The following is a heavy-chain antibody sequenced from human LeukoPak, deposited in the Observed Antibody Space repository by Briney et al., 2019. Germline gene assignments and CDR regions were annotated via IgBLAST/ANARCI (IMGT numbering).Heavy chain of an antibody. CDR2: ISDSGGSA. J-gene: IGHJ4*02. V-gene: IGHV3-23*01. D-gene: IGHD2-2*02. CDR1: GFTFSSYA. Sequence: GGSLRLSCAASGFTFSSYAVSWVRQAPGKGLEWVSGISDSGGSAYYADSVKGRFTISRDNSRSTLYLQMNSLRVEDTAVYYCAKARSGSTTSCYNYWGQGTLVTVSS. CDR3: AKARSGSTTSCYNY.